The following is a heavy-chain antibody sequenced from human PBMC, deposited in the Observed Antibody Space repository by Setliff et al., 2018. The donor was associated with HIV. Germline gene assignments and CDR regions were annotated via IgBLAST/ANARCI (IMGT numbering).Heavy chain of an antibody. CDR1: GGSISSDDYY. Sequence: LSLTCTVSGGSISSDDYYWNWIRQPPGKGLEWIGYITYSGSAYYNPSLKSRVTISIDTSNNQISLRLSSVTAADTAMYYCARLGYRWGGNDYWGQGTLVTVSS. V-gene: IGHV4-30-4*08. D-gene: IGHD7-27*01. J-gene: IGHJ4*02. CDR2: ITYSGSA. CDR3: ARLGYRWGGNDY.